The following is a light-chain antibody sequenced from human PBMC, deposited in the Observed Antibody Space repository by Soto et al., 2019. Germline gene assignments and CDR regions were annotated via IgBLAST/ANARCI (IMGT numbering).Light chain of an antibody. CDR2: EVN. CDR1: RSDVAVYNY. V-gene: IGLV2-8*01. J-gene: IGLJ1*01. Sequence: QSALTQPPSASGSPGQSVTVSCTGTRSDVAVYNYVSWYRQHPGKAPKLLIYEVNKRPSGVPDRFSGSKSGNTASPTVSGLQPEDEGDYYCCSYAGSNNFVFGTGTKVTLL. CDR3: CSYAGSNNFV.